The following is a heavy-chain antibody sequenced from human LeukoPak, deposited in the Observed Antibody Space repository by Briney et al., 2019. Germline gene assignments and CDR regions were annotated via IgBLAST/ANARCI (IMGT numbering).Heavy chain of an antibody. CDR2: IVYSGST. CDR3: ARVRGRAGILSYYDNSRQTGRYYVDN. Sequence: PSETLSLTCSVSGDSIGSYYWSWIRQPPGKGLEWIGYIVYSGSTKYNPSLKSRVTMSVDTSKNRFSLKLTSVTAADTAAYYCARVRGRAGILSYYDNSRQTGRYYVDNWGQGILVSVSS. D-gene: IGHD1-26*01. CDR1: GDSIGSYY. J-gene: IGHJ4*02. V-gene: IGHV4-59*01.